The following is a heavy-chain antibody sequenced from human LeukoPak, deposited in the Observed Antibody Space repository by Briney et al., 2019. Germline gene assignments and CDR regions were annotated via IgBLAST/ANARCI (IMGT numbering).Heavy chain of an antibody. V-gene: IGHV3-33*06. D-gene: IGHD2-15*01. CDR1: GFTFSSYG. Sequence: PGGSLRLSCAASGFTFSSYGMHWVRQAPGKGLEWVAVIWYDGSNKYYADSVKGRFTISRDNSKNTLYLQMNSLRAEDTAVYYCAKDGEEAVVAATPRYHYYYMDVWGKGTTVTVSS. CDR2: IWYDGSNK. CDR3: AKDGEEAVVAATPRYHYYYMDV. J-gene: IGHJ6*03.